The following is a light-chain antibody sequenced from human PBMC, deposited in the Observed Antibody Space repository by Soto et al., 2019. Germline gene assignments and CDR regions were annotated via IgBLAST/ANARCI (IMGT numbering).Light chain of an antibody. CDR2: VAS. CDR1: QSFSNY. V-gene: IGKV3-11*01. Sequence: TVLTQSPNTLTLSPGERATLSCRASQSFSNYLAWYQQKPGQAPRLLISVASNRATGIPARFSGSGSGTDLPLTISSLESEDFAVYYCQQRGTFGQGTRLEIK. CDR3: QQRGT. J-gene: IGKJ5*01.